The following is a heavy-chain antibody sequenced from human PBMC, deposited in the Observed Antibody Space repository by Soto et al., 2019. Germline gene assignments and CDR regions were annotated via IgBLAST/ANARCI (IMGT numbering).Heavy chain of an antibody. Sequence: PGGSLRLSCAASGFTFSDYYMSWIRQAPGKGLERVSYISSSNSYTNYADSVKGRFTISRDNAKNSLYLQMKSLRAEDTAVYYCAKTGRDAIDIWGQGTMVTVSS. J-gene: IGHJ3*02. CDR3: AKTGRDAIDI. V-gene: IGHV3-11*06. CDR1: GFTFSDYY. CDR2: ISSSNSYT.